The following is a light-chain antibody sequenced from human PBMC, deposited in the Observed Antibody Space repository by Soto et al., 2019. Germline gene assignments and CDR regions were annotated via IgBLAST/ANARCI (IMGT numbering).Light chain of an antibody. CDR2: DAS. J-gene: IGKJ4*01. Sequence: EIVLTQSPATLSLSPGERATLSCRASQSVSSYLAWYQQKPGQAPRLLIYDASNRATGIPARFSGSGSGTDFTLTISSLEPEELAVYYCQQRSNWPFLTFGGGTKVEIK. CDR3: QQRSNWPFLT. CDR1: QSVSSY. V-gene: IGKV3-11*01.